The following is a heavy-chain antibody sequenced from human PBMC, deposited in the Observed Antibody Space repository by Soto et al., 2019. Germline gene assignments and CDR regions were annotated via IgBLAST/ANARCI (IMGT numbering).Heavy chain of an antibody. D-gene: IGHD5-18*01. CDR1: GFTFSSYG. J-gene: IGHJ4*02. V-gene: IGHV3-30*18. Sequence: QVQLVKSGGGVVQPGRSLRLSCAASGFTFSSYGMHWVRQAPGKGLEWVAVISYDGSNKYYADSVKGRFTISRDNSKNTLYLQMNSLRAEDTAVYYCAKKRGVVDTATDDIDYWGQGTLVTVSS. CDR3: AKKRGVVDTATDDIDY. CDR2: ISYDGSNK.